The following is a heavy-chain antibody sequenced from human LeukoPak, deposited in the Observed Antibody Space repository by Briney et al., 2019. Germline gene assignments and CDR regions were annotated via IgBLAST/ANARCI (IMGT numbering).Heavy chain of an antibody. D-gene: IGHD4-23*01. CDR1: GGTFSSYA. Sequence: ASVKVSCKASGGTFSSYAISWVRQAPGQGLEWMGWISAYNGNTNYAQKLQGRVTMTTDTSTSTAYMELRSLRSDDTAVYYCAIDGGNYFDYWGQGTLVTVSS. CDR2: ISAYNGNT. J-gene: IGHJ4*02. V-gene: IGHV1-18*01. CDR3: AIDGGNYFDY.